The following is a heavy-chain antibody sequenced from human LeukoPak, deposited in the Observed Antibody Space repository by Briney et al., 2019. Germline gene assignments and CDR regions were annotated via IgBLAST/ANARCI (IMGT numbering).Heavy chain of an antibody. Sequence: SETLSLTCTVSGGSISSYYWSWIRQPPGKGLEWIGYIYYSGSNNYNPSLKSRVTISVDTSKNQFSLKLSSVTAADTAVYYCARNGDYDQNPDYYFDYWGQGTLVTVSS. J-gene: IGHJ4*02. D-gene: IGHD4-17*01. CDR2: IYYSGSN. CDR3: ARNGDYDQNPDYYFDY. V-gene: IGHV4-59*01. CDR1: GGSISSYY.